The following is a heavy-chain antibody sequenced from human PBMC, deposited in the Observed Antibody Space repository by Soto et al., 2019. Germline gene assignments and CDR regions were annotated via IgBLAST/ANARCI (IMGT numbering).Heavy chain of an antibody. CDR3: ARDPRPGDSGAFYYYYGMDV. V-gene: IGHV3-74*01. CDR2: INSDGSST. J-gene: IGHJ6*02. Sequence: GGSLRLSCAASGFTFSSYWMHWVRQAPGKGLVWVSRINSDGSSTSYADSVKGRFTISRDNAKNTLYLQMNSLRAGDTAVYYCARDPRPGDSGAFYYYYGMDVWGQGTTVTVSS. CDR1: GFTFSSYW. D-gene: IGHD3-10*01.